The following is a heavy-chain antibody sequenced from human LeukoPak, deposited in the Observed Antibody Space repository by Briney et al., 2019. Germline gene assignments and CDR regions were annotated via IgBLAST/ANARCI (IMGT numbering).Heavy chain of an antibody. CDR2: IYYSGST. V-gene: IGHV4-59*01. CDR1: GGSISSYY. J-gene: IGHJ3*02. CDR3: ARRITMVRGVPGDAFDI. D-gene: IGHD3-10*01. Sequence: SETLSLTCTVSGGSISSYYWSWIRQPPGKGLEWIGYIYYSGSTNYNPSLKSRVTISVDTSKNQFSLKLSSVTAADTAVYYCARRITMVRGVPGDAFDIWGQGTMVTVSS.